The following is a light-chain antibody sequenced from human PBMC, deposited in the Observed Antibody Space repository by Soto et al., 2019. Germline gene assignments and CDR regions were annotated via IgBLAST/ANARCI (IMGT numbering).Light chain of an antibody. CDR3: SSYAGSSNV. CDR1: SSDVGGYNY. J-gene: IGLJ1*01. CDR2: EVS. Sequence: QYVLTQPPSASGSPGQSVAISCTGTSSDVGGYNYVSWYQQHPGKAPKLMIYEVSKRPSGVPDRFSGSKSGNTASLTVSGLQAEDEADYYCSSYAGSSNVFGTGTKVTVL. V-gene: IGLV2-8*01.